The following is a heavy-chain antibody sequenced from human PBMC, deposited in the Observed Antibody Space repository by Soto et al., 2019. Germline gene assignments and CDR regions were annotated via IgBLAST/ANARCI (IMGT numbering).Heavy chain of an antibody. CDR2: IKQEGSEK. D-gene: IGHD2-15*01. CDR3: ARRYCSGASCYFDD. CDR1: TFTFSSNR. V-gene: IGHV3-7*01. J-gene: IGHJ4*02. Sequence: EVQLVASGGGLVQPGGSLRLSCVDSTFTFSSNRMSWVRQAPGKGLEWVANIKQEGSEKYYVDSVKGRFTISRDNAKNSLFLQMNSLRAEDTALYYCARRYCSGASCYFDDWGQGTLVTVSS.